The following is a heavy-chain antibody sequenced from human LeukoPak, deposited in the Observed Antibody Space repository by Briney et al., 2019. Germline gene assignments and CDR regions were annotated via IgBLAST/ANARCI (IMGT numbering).Heavy chain of an antibody. Sequence: GGSLRLSCAASGFAFSSYEMIWVRQAPGKGLEWVSYIRSSGSTIYYADSVKGRFTISRDNAKNSLYLQMNSLRAEDTAVYYCARRGGYSSSSGDYWGQGTLVTVSS. CDR2: IRSSGSTI. J-gene: IGHJ4*02. CDR1: GFAFSSYE. CDR3: ARRGGYSSSSGDY. V-gene: IGHV3-48*03. D-gene: IGHD6-13*01.